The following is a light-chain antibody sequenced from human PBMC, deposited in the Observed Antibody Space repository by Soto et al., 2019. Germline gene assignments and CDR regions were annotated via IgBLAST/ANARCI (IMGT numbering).Light chain of an antibody. CDR3: QQYGGSPAIT. Sequence: EIVLTQSPGTLSLSPGERATLSCRASQSVSGSYLAWYQQKPGQAPRLLIYGASSRATGFPDRFSGSGSGTDFTLTTSRLEPEDFAVYFCQQYGGSPAITFGQGTRLENK. CDR2: GAS. CDR1: QSVSGSY. J-gene: IGKJ5*01. V-gene: IGKV3-20*01.